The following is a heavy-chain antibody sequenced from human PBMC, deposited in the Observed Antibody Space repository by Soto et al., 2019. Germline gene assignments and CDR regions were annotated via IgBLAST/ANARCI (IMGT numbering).Heavy chain of an antibody. D-gene: IGHD2-21*02. J-gene: IGHJ4*02. Sequence: QVQLVESGGGVVQPGRSLRLSCAASGFTFSSYGMHWVRQAPGKRLEWVAVISYDGSNKYYADSVKGRFIISRDNSKNTLDLQMNSLRTDEPAVDYCAIDYRIVVVAAPYDSWGQGTLVSVSS. CDR2: ISYDGSNK. CDR3: AIDYRIVVVAAPYDS. CDR1: GFTFSSYG. V-gene: IGHV3-30*03.